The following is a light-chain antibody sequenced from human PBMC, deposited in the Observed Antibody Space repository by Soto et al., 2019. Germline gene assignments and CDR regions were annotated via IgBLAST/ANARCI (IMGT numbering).Light chain of an antibody. V-gene: IGKV3-15*01. Sequence: EIILTQSPVTLSASPGERATLSCRASQSLNNDLAWYQHKPGQSPRLLIYAASSRATGVPARFSGSGSGTEVTLPISSLQSEDFAVYYCQQYNDWRQYTFGQGTRL. J-gene: IGKJ2*01. CDR1: QSLNND. CDR3: QQYNDWRQYT. CDR2: AAS.